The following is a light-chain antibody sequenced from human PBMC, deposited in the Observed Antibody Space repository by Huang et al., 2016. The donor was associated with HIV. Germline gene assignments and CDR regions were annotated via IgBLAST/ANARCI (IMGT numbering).Light chain of an antibody. CDR2: AAS. CDR3: LQDHTYPWT. J-gene: IGKJ1*01. CDR1: QDIRKD. V-gene: IGKV1-6*01. Sequence: AIQMTQSPSSLSASVGDRVTITCRSSQDIRKDLGWYQQKPGKAPNLLIFAASTLQSGVPSRFRGIGSGTEFTLTISSLQPEDFATYYCLQDHTYPWTFGQGTKVEIK.